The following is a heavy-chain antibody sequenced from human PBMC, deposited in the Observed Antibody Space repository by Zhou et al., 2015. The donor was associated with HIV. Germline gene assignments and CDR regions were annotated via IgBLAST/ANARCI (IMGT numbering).Heavy chain of an antibody. CDR1: GGTFSSYA. V-gene: IGHV1-69*01. D-gene: IGHD1-20*01. J-gene: IGHJ3*02. Sequence: QVQLVQSGAEVKKPGSSVKVSCKASGGTFSSYAISWVRQAPGQGLEWMGGIIPIFGTANYAQKFQGRVTITADESTSTAYMELSSLRSEDTAVYYCATFQITGTTSQLNDAFDIWGQGTMVTVSS. CDR3: ATFQITGTTSQLNDAFDI. CDR2: IIPIFGTA.